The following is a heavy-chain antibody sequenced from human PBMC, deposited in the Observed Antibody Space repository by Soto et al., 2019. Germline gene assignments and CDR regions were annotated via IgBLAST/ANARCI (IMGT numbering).Heavy chain of an antibody. CDR3: AKDRRSGRYYDSSGYFYTFDY. CDR2: ISGSGGST. Sequence: EVQLLESGGGLVQPGGSLRLSCAASGFTFSSYAMSWVRQAPGKGLEWVSAISGSGGSTYYADSVKGRFTISRDNSKNTLYLQMNSLRAEDTAVYYCAKDRRSGRYYDSSGYFYTFDYWGQGTLVTVSS. V-gene: IGHV3-23*01. CDR1: GFTFSSYA. J-gene: IGHJ4*02. D-gene: IGHD3-22*01.